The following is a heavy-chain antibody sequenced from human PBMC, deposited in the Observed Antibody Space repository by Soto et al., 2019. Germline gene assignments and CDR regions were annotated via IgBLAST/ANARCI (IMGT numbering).Heavy chain of an antibody. CDR1: GFSLGTYGVG. Sequence: QITLNESGPTLVKPTQTLTLTCTFSGFSLGTYGVGVGWIRQPPGKALEWLALIYWDDDKRYSPSLKSRLTITQDTSKTQVFLTLTNMDPVDTATYYCAHRGGGIVDWYFDLCGRGTPVIVSS. CDR2: IYWDDDK. CDR3: AHRGGGIVDWYFDL. V-gene: IGHV2-5*02. J-gene: IGHJ2*01. D-gene: IGHD1-26*01.